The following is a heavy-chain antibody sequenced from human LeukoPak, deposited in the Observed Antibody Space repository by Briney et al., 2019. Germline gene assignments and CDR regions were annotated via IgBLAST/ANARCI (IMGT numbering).Heavy chain of an antibody. CDR3: ARESVVRGVAAFDY. CDR1: GFTFSSYA. D-gene: IGHD3-10*01. V-gene: IGHV3-30-3*01. J-gene: IGHJ4*02. CDR2: ISYDGSNK. Sequence: GGSLRLSCAASGFTFSSYAMHWVRQAPGKGLEWVAVISYDGSNKYYADSVKGRFTISRDNSKNTLYLQMNSLRAEDTAVYYCARESVVRGVAAFDYWGQGTLVTVSS.